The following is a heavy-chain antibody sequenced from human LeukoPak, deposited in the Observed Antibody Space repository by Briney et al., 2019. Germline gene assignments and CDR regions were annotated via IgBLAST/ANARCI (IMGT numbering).Heavy chain of an antibody. V-gene: IGHV3-11*06. Sequence: GGSLRLSCAASGFTFSDYYMSWIRQAPGKGLEWVSYISSSSSYTNYADSVEGRFTISRDNAKNSLYLQMNSLRAEDTAVYYCARDFSSSLDFWGQGTLVTVSS. J-gene: IGHJ4*02. CDR3: ARDFSSSLDF. D-gene: IGHD6-13*01. CDR2: ISSSSSYT. CDR1: GFTFSDYY.